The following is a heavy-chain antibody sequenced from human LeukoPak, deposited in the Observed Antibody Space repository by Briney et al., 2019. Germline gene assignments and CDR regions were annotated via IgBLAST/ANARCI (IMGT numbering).Heavy chain of an antibody. Sequence: GASVKVSCKVSGYTLTELSMHWVRQAPGKGLEWMGGFDPEDGETIYAQKFQGRVTMTEDTSTDTAYMELSSLRSEDTAVYYCATVGGSYQDYYYYGMDVWGKGTTVTVSS. CDR2: FDPEDGET. D-gene: IGHD1-26*01. V-gene: IGHV1-24*01. CDR1: GYTLTELS. CDR3: ATVGGSYQDYYYYGMDV. J-gene: IGHJ6*04.